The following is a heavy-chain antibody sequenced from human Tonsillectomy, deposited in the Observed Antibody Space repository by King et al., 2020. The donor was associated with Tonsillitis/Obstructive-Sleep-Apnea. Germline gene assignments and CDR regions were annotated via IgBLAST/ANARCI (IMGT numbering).Heavy chain of an antibody. CDR3: ARDLGAYFDDRYNYMDV. CDR1: GFTFSGYS. CDR2: IIGIRSSI. J-gene: IGHJ6*03. Sequence: DVQLVESGGGLFKPGGSLRLSCAPSGFTFSGYSMNWVRQAPGKGLDWFSSIIGIRSSIYSPDSVKGRFTISRDNAKNSLYLQMNSLRAEDTAVYYCARDLGAYFDDRYNYMDVWGKGTTVTVSS. D-gene: IGHD3-9*01. V-gene: IGHV3-21*01.